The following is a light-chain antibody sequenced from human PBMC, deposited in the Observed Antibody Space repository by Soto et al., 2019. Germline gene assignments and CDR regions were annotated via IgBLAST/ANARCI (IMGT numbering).Light chain of an antibody. CDR3: QQLNSYPIT. CDR2: KAS. CDR1: QSISSW. J-gene: IGKJ5*01. V-gene: IGKV1-5*03. Sequence: DIQMTQSPSTLSASVGDRFTITCRASQSISSWLAWYQQKPGKAPKLLIYKASSLESGVPSRFSGSGSGTEFTLTISSLQPEDFATYYCQQLNSYPITFGQGTRLEIK.